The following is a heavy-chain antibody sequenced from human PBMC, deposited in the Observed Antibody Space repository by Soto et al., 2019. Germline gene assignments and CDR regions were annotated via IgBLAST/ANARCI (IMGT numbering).Heavy chain of an antibody. J-gene: IGHJ4*02. V-gene: IGHV3-23*01. D-gene: IGHD5-12*01. CDR1: GFIFSNYA. Sequence: EVHLLESGGDLVHPGGSLRLSCAASGFIFSNYAMTWVRQVPGKGLEWVSTISVTGTRTHYADSVEGRFTISRDNFKSTLFRQMNSLRAADTAIYYCAIDYSTGYADFWGQGTLVTVSS. CDR2: ISVTGTRT. CDR3: AIDYSTGYADF.